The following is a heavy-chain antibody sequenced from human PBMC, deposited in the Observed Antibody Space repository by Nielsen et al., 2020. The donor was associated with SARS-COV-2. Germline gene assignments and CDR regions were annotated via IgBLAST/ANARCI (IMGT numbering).Heavy chain of an antibody. CDR2: IYSSGSS. Sequence: SETLSLTCTVSGGSISSSSDYWGWVRQSPGNGLEWIGSIYSSGSSYYNPSLESQVAISADTSKNQFSLKLSSVTAADTAVYYCARVQYMATVTTYFDYWGQGTLVTVSS. CDR1: GGSISSSSDY. CDR3: ARVQYMATVTTYFDY. V-gene: IGHV4-39*07. D-gene: IGHD4-17*01. J-gene: IGHJ4*02.